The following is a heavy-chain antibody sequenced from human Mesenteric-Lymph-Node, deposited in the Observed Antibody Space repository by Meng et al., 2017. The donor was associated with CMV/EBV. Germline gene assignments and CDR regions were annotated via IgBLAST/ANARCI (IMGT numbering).Heavy chain of an antibody. CDR3: ARVRVGNFDY. CDR1: GGSISSGGYY. CDR2: IYYSGST. Sequence: LPCTVSGGSISSGGYYWSWIRQHPGKGLEWIGYIYYSGSTYYNPSLKSRVTISVDTSKNQFSLKLSSVTAADTAVYYCARVRVGNFDYWGQGTLVTVSS. D-gene: IGHD1-26*01. V-gene: IGHV4-31*03. J-gene: IGHJ4*02.